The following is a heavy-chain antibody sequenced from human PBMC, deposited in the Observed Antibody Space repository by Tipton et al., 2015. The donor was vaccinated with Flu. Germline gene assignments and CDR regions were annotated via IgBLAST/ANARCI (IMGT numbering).Heavy chain of an antibody. Sequence: QSGAEVKKPGASVKVSCKASGYTFSSYGISWVRQAPEQGLEWMGWISAHNGNTNYAQKFQGRVTMTTDTSTSTVYMELRSLRSDDTAVYYWARDCSSTSCHFHYWGQGTLVTVSS. J-gene: IGHJ4*02. V-gene: IGHV1-18*04. D-gene: IGHD2-2*01. CDR1: GYTFSSYG. CDR2: ISAHNGNT. CDR3: ARDCSSTSCHFHY.